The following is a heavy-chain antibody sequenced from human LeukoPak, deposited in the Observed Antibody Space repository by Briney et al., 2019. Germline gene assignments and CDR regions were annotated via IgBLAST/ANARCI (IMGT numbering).Heavy chain of an antibody. CDR1: SGSISSGGYY. CDR3: ARDRSFGYWYFDL. Sequence: PSETLSLTCTVSSGSISSGGYYWSWTRQPPGKGLEWIGYIYHSGSTYYNPSLKSRVTISVDTSKNQSSLKLSSVTAADTAVYYCARDRSFGYWYFDLWGRGTLVTVSS. CDR2: IYHSGST. V-gene: IGHV4-30-2*01. J-gene: IGHJ2*01. D-gene: IGHD3-16*01.